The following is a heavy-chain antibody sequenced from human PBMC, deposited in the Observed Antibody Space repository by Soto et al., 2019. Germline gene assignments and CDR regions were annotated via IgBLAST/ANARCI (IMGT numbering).Heavy chain of an antibody. CDR2: SRDKGNSYST. J-gene: IGHJ4*02. Sequence: EVQLVESGGGLVQPGGSLRLSCAGSGFTFSDYYIDWVRQAPGKGLEWVGRSRDKGNSYSTDYAASVKGRFTVSRDASKNSLYRQMNSLKTEDTALYYCTRSIPGTTSSDYWGQGTLVTVSS. CDR3: TRSIPGTTSSDY. CDR1: GFTFSDYY. V-gene: IGHV3-72*01. D-gene: IGHD1-7*01.